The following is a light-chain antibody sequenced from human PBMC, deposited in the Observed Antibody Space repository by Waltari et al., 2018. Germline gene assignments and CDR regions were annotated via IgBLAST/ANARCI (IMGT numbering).Light chain of an antibody. J-gene: IGKJ4*01. CDR3: QQYYSPPLT. CDR1: QSVLYRTTSKHN. V-gene: IGKV4-1*01. CDR2: GAS. Sequence: DIVMTQSPDSLTVPLGERATIKCKSSQSVLYRTTSKHNLSWYQQKPGQPPKLPIYGASTRETGVPDRFTGSGSGTDFTLTISTLQAEDVAVYYCQQYYSPPLTFGGGTKVEIK.